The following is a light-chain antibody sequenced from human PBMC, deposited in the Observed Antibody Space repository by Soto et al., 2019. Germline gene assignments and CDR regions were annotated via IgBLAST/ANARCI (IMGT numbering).Light chain of an antibody. J-gene: IGLJ1*01. Sequence: QSVLTQPASVSGSPGQSITISCNGTSSDIGGSNWVSWYQQHPGRAPKLIIFVVSGRPSGVSDRFSGSRSDNAASLTISGLQPEDEADYYCTSHSSSGTLAVFGTGTKVTVL. CDR2: VVS. CDR1: SSDIGGSNW. V-gene: IGLV2-14*01. CDR3: TSHSSSGTLAV.